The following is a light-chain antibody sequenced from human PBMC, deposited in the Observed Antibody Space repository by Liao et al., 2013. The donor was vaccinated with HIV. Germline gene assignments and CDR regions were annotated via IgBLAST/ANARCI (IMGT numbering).Light chain of an antibody. CDR2: QDT. J-gene: IGLJ2*01. V-gene: IGLV3-1*01. CDR3: QVWDNSRDHVI. CDR1: KLGDEY. Sequence: SYELTQPPSVSVSPGQTASITCSGDKLGDEYASWYQQKPGQSPVLVIYQDTRRPSGIPERISGSNSGNTASLTISKADYYCQVWDNSRDHVIFGGGTKLTVL.